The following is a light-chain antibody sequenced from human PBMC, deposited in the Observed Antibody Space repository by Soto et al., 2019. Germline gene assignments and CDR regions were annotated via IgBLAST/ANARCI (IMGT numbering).Light chain of an antibody. V-gene: IGKV3-20*01. CDR2: GAS. CDR3: QQYGSSPRT. J-gene: IGKJ1*01. CDR1: QSVGSSY. Sequence: DILLTQSPGTLSLSPGERATLSCRASQSVGSSYLAWYQQKPGQAPRLLIYGASSRATGIPDRFSGSGSGTDFALTISRLEPEDFAVYYCQQYGSSPRTFGPGTKVDIK.